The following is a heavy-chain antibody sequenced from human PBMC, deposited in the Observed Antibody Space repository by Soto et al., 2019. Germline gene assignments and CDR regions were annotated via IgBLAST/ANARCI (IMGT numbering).Heavy chain of an antibody. CDR1: GGSISSGGYY. Sequence: QVQLHESGPGLVKPSHTLSLTCTVSGGSISSGGYYWSWIRQHPGKVLAWIGYIYYSGSTYYNPSLKSRVTISVDTSKNQFSLKLSSVTAADTAVYYCARGRTSSPTPGDYWGQGTLVTVSS. J-gene: IGHJ4*02. CDR2: IYYSGST. V-gene: IGHV4-31*03. CDR3: ARGRTSSPTPGDY. D-gene: IGHD2-2*01.